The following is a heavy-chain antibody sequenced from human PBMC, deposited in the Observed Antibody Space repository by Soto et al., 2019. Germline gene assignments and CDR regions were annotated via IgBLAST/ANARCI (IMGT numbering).Heavy chain of an antibody. CDR1: GYTFTSYA. CDR2: INAGNGNT. Sequence: QVQLVQSGAGVKKPGASVKVSCKASGYTFTSYAMHWVRQAPGQRLEWMGWINAGNGNTKYSQKFQGRVTITRDTSASTAYMELSSLRSEDTAVYYCARDLRSVATDFDYWGQGTLVTVSS. D-gene: IGHD1-26*01. CDR3: ARDLRSVATDFDY. V-gene: IGHV1-3*01. J-gene: IGHJ4*02.